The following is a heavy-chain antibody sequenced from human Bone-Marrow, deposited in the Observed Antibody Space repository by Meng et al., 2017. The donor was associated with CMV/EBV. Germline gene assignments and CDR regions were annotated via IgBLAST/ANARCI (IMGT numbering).Heavy chain of an antibody. CDR2: IYIDGSST. V-gene: IGHV3-74*01. CDR1: GFTFSSHW. CDR3: ARGITPFMTTSGLARRPPYGMDV. D-gene: IGHD3/OR15-3a*01. Sequence: GESLKISCAASGFTFSSHWMHWVRQAPGKGLVWVSRIYIDGSSTSYADSVKGRFTISRDNAKNTLYLQMNSLRAEDTAVYYCARGITPFMTTSGLARRPPYGMDVWGQGTTVTVSS. J-gene: IGHJ6*02.